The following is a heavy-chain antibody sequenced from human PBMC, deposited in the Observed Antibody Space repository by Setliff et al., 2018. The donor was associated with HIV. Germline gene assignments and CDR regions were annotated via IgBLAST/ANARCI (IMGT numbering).Heavy chain of an antibody. CDR3: ARHSGVASPNWFDP. Sequence: SETLSLTCTVSGGSISGHYSSWIRQPPGRGLEWIGYIYSSGSTNFNPPLQSRVTISVDTSKNQFSLKLSSVTAADTAVYYCARHSGVASPNWFDPWGQGTPVTVSS. CDR2: IYSSGST. V-gene: IGHV4-4*09. D-gene: IGHD3-10*01. CDR1: GGSISGHY. J-gene: IGHJ5*02.